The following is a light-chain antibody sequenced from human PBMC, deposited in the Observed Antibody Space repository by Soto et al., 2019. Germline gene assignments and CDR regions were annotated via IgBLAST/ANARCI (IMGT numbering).Light chain of an antibody. CDR3: QQYNSFSLT. CDR2: DAS. Sequence: DIQMTQSPSTLSTSVGDRVTITCRASQIVSSRLAWYQQKPGKAPKLLIYDASSLKIGVPSRFSGNGSGTDFTLTISSLQPDDFATYYCQQYNSFSLTFGGGTKVDIK. J-gene: IGKJ4*01. CDR1: QIVSSR. V-gene: IGKV1-5*01.